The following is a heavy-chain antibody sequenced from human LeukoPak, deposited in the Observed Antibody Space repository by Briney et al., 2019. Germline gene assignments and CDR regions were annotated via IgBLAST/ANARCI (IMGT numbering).Heavy chain of an antibody. CDR3: ARRASFHGMDV. Sequence: GGSLRLSCAASGFIFSDYDMHWVRHATGKGLEWVSAVGMAGDTYYPDSVKGRFTSSRENAKNSLYLQMNSLSAEDTAVYYCARRASFHGMDVWGQGTTVTVSS. J-gene: IGHJ6*02. CDR1: GFIFSDYD. CDR2: VGMAGDT. V-gene: IGHV3-13*01.